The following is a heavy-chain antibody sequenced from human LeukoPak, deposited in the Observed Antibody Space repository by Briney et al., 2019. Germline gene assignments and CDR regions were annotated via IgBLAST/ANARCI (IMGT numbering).Heavy chain of an antibody. Sequence: PGGSLRLSCAASGFTVSSNYMSWVRQAPGKGLEWVSVIYSGGSTYYADSVKGRFTISRDNSKNTLYLQMNSLRAEDTAVYYCAKGKWELLRRPYYFDYWGQGTLVTVSS. V-gene: IGHV3-53*05. D-gene: IGHD1-26*01. CDR1: GFTVSSNY. CDR3: AKGKWELLRRPYYFDY. J-gene: IGHJ4*02. CDR2: IYSGGST.